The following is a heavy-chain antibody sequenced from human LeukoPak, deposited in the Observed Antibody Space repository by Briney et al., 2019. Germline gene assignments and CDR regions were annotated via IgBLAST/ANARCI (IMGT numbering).Heavy chain of an antibody. V-gene: IGHV4-59*01. CDR1: GGSMKSYY. CDR3: ATSSYISSYYYARFDF. CDR2: ISYSGGT. D-gene: IGHD3-22*01. J-gene: IGHJ4*02. Sequence: SETLSLTCTVSGGSMKSYYWSWIRQSPGKGLEWIGYISYSGGTNYNPSLKSRVIISLDTSTNQFSLKLSSVTAADTAIYYCATSSYISSYYYARFDFWGQGALATVS.